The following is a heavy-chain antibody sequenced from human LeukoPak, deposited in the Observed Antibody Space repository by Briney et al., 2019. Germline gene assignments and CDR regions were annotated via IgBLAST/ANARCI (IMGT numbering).Heavy chain of an antibody. CDR1: GFTFTIYA. Sequence: GGSVRLSCAASGFTFTIYAINWVRQAPGKGLEWVSGISGGGDKAFYADSVNGRFTISRDNSKNTVSLQMSSLRAEDTALYYCAKDLALAGTGGGFDVWGQGTRVAVSS. CDR2: ISGGGDKA. CDR3: AKDLALAGTGGGFDV. D-gene: IGHD6-19*01. J-gene: IGHJ3*01. V-gene: IGHV3-23*01.